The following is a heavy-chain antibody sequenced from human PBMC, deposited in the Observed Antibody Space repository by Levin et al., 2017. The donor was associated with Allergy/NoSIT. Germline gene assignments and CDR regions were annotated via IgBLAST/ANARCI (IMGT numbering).Heavy chain of an antibody. CDR2: IYYSGST. J-gene: IGHJ4*02. CDR1: GGSISSGGYY. Sequence: SQTLSLTCTVSGGSISSGGYYWRWIRQHPGKGLEWIGYIYYSGSTYYNPSLKSRVTISVDTSKNQFSLKLTSVTAADTAVYYCARVRWNGRNFDYWGQGTLVTVSS. V-gene: IGHV4-31*02. D-gene: IGHD1-1*01. CDR3: ARVRWNGRNFDY.